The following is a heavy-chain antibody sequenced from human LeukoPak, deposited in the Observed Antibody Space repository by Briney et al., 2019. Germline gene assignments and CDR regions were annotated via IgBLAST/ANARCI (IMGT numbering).Heavy chain of an antibody. D-gene: IGHD3-22*01. Sequence: GASVKVSCKASGYTFTAYCMHWVRQAPGQGHEWMGRINPNRGGTNYALNFQGRVTMTRDTSISTAYMELSRLRSDDTAVYYCARKYYCDSSGYYYDDAFDIWGQGTMVTVSS. V-gene: IGHV1-2*06. CDR1: GYTFTAYC. J-gene: IGHJ3*02. CDR3: ARKYYCDSSGYYYDDAFDI. CDR2: INPNRGGT.